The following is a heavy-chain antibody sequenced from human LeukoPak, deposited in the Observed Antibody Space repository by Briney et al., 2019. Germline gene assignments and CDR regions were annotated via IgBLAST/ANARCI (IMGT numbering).Heavy chain of an antibody. CDR2: INPNSGGT. J-gene: IGHJ4*02. Sequence: GASVKVSCKASGYTFTGYYMHWVRQAPGQGLEWMGWINPNSGGTNHAQKFQGRVTMTRDTSISTAYMELSRLRSDDTAVYYCARALYYDSSGYYSNWGQGTLVTVSS. V-gene: IGHV1-2*02. CDR1: GYTFTGYY. D-gene: IGHD3-22*01. CDR3: ARALYYDSSGYYSN.